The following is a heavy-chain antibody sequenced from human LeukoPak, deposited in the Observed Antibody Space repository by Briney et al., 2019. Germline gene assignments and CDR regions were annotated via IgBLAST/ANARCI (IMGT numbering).Heavy chain of an antibody. V-gene: IGHV5-51*01. CDR3: ARPSAAGSYYSGMDV. J-gene: IGHJ6*04. CDR1: GYSFSNYW. CDR2: FYPGDSDT. D-gene: IGHD6-13*01. Sequence: PGESLKISCKGSGYSFSNYWIGWVRQMPGKGLEWMGIFYPGDSDTRYSPSFQGQVTISVDKSISTAYLQWSSLKASDTAMYYCARPSAAGSYYSGMDVWGKGTTVTVSS.